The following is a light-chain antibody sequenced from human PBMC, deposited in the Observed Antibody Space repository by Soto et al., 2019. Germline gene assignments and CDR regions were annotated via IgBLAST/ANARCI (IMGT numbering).Light chain of an antibody. V-gene: IGLV2-8*01. J-gene: IGLJ2*01. CDR2: EVG. CDR1: FNDVGGYDF. Sequence: QSALTQPPSTSGSPGQSVTISCTGTFNDVGGYDFVSWYQQHPGKAPKLLIYEVGKRPSGVPDRFSGSKSGNTASPTVSGLQAEDEGDYHFSSYAGSNNVLFGGGTKVTVL. CDR3: SSYAGSNNVL.